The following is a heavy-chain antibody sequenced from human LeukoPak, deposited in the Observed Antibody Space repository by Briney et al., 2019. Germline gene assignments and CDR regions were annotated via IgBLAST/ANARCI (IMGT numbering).Heavy chain of an antibody. CDR3: VRKGEKYGDYDY. CDR2: ILPSSGGP. Sequence: ASVKVSCMASGYTFTGYYLHWVRQAPGQGLEWMGWILPSSGGPYYAQKFQGRITMSRDTSISTAYMELGSLTSDDTAVYYCVRKGEKYGDYDYWGQGALVTVSS. J-gene: IGHJ4*02. D-gene: IGHD4-17*01. CDR1: GYTFTGYY. V-gene: IGHV1-2*02.